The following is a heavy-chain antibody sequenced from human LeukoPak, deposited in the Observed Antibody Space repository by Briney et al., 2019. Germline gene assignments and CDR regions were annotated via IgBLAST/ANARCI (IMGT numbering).Heavy chain of an antibody. CDR1: RFTFSTFV. Sequence: GRSLRLSCAASRFTFSTFVMHWVRQAPGKGLEWVAVISSDGSNKYYADSVRGRFTISRDNSKDTLYLQMSSLRIEDTAVYYCRAATRYLDYYYDYWGQGTLVTVSS. V-gene: IGHV3-30*03. CDR3: RAATRYLDYYYDY. J-gene: IGHJ4*02. D-gene: IGHD3-22*01. CDR2: ISSDGSNK.